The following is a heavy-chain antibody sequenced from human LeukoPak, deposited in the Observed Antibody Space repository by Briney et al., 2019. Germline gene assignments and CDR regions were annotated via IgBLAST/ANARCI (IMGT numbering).Heavy chain of an antibody. J-gene: IGHJ3*02. CDR2: IWYDGSNK. V-gene: IGHV3-33*01. CDR3: ATSSGWYRDAFDI. CDR1: GFTFSSYG. Sequence: GGSLRLSCAASGFTFSSYGMHWVRQAPGKGLEWVAVIWYDGSNKYYADSVKGRFTISRDNSKNTLYLQMNSLRAGDTAVYYCATSSGWYRDAFDIWGQGTMVTVSS. D-gene: IGHD6-19*01.